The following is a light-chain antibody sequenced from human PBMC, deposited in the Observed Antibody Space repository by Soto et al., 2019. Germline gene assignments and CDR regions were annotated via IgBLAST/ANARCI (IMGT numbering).Light chain of an antibody. V-gene: IGKV3-20*01. CDR2: GAS. J-gene: IGKJ5*01. Sequence: EIVLTQSPGTLSLSPGERATLSCRAIQSVRNSYLAWYQQKPGQAPRLLMSGASSRSTGIPGRFSGNGSGTDFTLTVSRLEPEDFAVYYCQQYGNSPQITFGQGTRLEIK. CDR3: QQYGNSPQIT. CDR1: QSVRNSY.